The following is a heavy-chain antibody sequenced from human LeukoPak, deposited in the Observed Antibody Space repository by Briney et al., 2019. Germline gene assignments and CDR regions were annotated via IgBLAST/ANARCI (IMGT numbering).Heavy chain of an antibody. V-gene: IGHV3-30*04. Sequence: GGPLRLSCAASVFTFRRHATHWVRQAPGRGLVWVAVISYDGSKIYCADSVKGRFTISRDNSKNTLYLQMNSLRAEDTAVYYCATSLSGWGNYHDMEVWGKGTTVTISS. CDR3: ATSLSGWGNYHDMEV. J-gene: IGHJ6*03. CDR1: VFTFRRHA. D-gene: IGHD6-19*01. CDR2: ISYDGSKI.